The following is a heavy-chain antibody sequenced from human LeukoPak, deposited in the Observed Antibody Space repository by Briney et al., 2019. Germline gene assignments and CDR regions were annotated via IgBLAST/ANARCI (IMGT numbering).Heavy chain of an antibody. CDR3: ARAVPSWFDP. Sequence: GGSLRLSCAASGFTFSNYAMGWVRQAPGKGLEWVSGISSGGTGTYYADSVRGRFTISRDNSKITLYLQMDSLRVEDTAVYYCARAVPSWFDPWGQGTLVAVSS. CDR2: ISSGGTGT. D-gene: IGHD3-10*01. J-gene: IGHJ5*02. V-gene: IGHV3-23*01. CDR1: GFTFSNYA.